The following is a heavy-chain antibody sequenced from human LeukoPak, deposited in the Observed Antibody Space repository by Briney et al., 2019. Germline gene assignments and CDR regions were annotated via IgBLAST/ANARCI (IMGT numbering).Heavy chain of an antibody. CDR1: GFTFSSYA. CDR3: ARYSIAAAGVGSYYFDY. CDR2: ISSNGGST. Sequence: GGSLRLSCAASGFTFSSYAMHWVRQAPGKGLEYVSAISSNGGSTYYANSVKGRFTISRDNSKNTLYLQMGSLRAEDMAVYYCARYSIAAAGVGSYYFDYWGQGTLVTVSS. D-gene: IGHD6-13*01. V-gene: IGHV3-64*01. J-gene: IGHJ4*02.